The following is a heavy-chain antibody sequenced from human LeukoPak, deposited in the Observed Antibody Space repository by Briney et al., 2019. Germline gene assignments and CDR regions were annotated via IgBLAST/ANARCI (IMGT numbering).Heavy chain of an antibody. Sequence: GESLKISCKGSGYSFTNYWIGWVRQMPGKGLEWMGIIYPGDSDTRYSPSFQGQVTISADKSIGTAYLQWSSLRASDTAMYYCARLPIAAAADYWGQGTLVTVSS. CDR1: GYSFTNYW. D-gene: IGHD6-13*01. CDR2: IYPGDSDT. CDR3: ARLPIAAAADY. V-gene: IGHV5-51*01. J-gene: IGHJ4*02.